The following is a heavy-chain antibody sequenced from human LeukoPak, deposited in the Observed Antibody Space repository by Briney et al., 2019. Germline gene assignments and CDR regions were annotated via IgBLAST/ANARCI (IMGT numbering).Heavy chain of an antibody. V-gene: IGHV1-2*02. CDR1: EYSFTAFY. Sequence: ASVKVSCKASEYSFTAFYLLWVRQVPGQGLEWMGWINPNTGGTNYAQKFQGRVTVTRDTSITTVYMDVTSLTSDDTAVYYCARGHSSKAAASWGYLDTWGQGTLVTVSS. CDR3: ARGHSSKAAASWGYLDT. J-gene: IGHJ5*02. CDR2: INPNTGGT. D-gene: IGHD6-13*01.